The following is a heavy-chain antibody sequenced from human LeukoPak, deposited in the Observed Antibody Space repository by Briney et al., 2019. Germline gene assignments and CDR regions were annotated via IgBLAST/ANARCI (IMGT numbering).Heavy chain of an antibody. V-gene: IGHV7-4-1*02. CDR2: INTNTGNP. D-gene: IGHD3-3*01. J-gene: IGHJ6*03. Sequence: GASVKVSCKASGYTFTSNAINWVRQAPGQGLEWMGWINTNTGNPTYAQGFTGRFVFSLDTSVSTAYLQISSLKAEDTAVYYCARLIPYYDFWSGYWDYYYYYYMDVWGKGTTVTVSS. CDR3: ARLIPYYDFWSGYWDYYYYYYMDV. CDR1: GYTFTSNA.